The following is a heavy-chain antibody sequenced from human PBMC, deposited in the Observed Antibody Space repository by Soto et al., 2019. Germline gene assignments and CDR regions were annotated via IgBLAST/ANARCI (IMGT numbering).Heavy chain of an antibody. Sequence: ASVKVSCKASAYTFTNFGITWVRQAPGQGLEWMGWISAYNGNTNYAQKFQGRVTMTTDTSTSTAYMEVRSLRFDDTAVYYCAKPLTSIFIFDYWGQGTLVTVSS. CDR1: AYTFTNFG. CDR2: ISAYNGNT. D-gene: IGHD3-9*01. CDR3: AKPLTSIFIFDY. V-gene: IGHV1-18*01. J-gene: IGHJ4*02.